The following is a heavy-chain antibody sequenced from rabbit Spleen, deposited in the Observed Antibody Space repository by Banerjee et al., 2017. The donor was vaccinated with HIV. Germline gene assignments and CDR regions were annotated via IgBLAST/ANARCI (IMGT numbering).Heavy chain of an antibody. CDR3: ARFYAGYGDFGYAAM. V-gene: IGHV1S40*01. D-gene: IGHD7-1*01. CDR1: GFSFSSSDY. CDR2: IAGSTSGFT. Sequence: QSLEESGGDLVKPGASLTLTCTASGFSFSSSDYMCWVRQAQGKGLEWISCIAGSTSGFTYSATWAKGRFTYSKTSSTTVTLQRTSLTVADTATYFCARFYAGYGDFGYAAMWGPGTRVTVS. J-gene: IGHJ4*01.